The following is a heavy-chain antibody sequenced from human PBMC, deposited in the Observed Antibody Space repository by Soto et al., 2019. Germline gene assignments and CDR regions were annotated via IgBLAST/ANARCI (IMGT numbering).Heavy chain of an antibody. J-gene: IGHJ6*02. D-gene: IGHD3-10*01. CDR2: IYYSGST. CDR3: ARERALTRSGSSVFGMDV. CDR1: GGSISSGGYY. Sequence: TLSLTCTVSGGSISSGGYYWSWILQHPGKGLEWIGYIYYSGSTYYNPSLKSRVTISVDTSKNQFSLKLSSVTAADTAVYYCARERALTRSGSSVFGMDVWGQGTTVTVSS. V-gene: IGHV4-31*03.